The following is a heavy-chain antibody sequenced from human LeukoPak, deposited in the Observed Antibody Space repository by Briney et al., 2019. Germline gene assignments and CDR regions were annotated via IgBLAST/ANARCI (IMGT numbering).Heavy chain of an antibody. Sequence: SGTLSLTCTVSGGSISSYYWSWIRQPAGKGLEWIGRIHTSGSTNYNPSLKSRVTMSVDTSKNQFSLKLSSVTAADTAVYYCARDGPIAVAGNWYFDLWGRGTLVTVSS. J-gene: IGHJ2*01. D-gene: IGHD6-19*01. CDR2: IHTSGST. V-gene: IGHV4-4*07. CDR1: GGSISSYY. CDR3: ARDGPIAVAGNWYFDL.